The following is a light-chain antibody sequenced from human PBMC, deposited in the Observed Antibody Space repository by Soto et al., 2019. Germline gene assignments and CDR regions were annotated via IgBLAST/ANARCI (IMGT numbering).Light chain of an antibody. CDR2: EVS. V-gene: IGLV2-14*01. J-gene: IGLJ3*02. CDR1: SSDVGGYTY. CDR3: SSYTSSSTLV. Sequence: QSALTQPASVSGSPGQSITISCTGTSSDVGGYTYVSWYQQHPGKAPKLIISEVSNRPSGVSHRFSGSESGNTASLTISGLQAADEAEYYCSSYTSSSTLVFGGGTKLTVL.